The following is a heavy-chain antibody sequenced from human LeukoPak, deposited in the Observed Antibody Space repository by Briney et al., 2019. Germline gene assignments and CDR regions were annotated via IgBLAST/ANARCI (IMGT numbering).Heavy chain of an antibody. J-gene: IGHJ4*02. CDR1: GFTFSSYA. D-gene: IGHD3-9*01. V-gene: IGHV3-23*01. CDR3: AKERTYYDILTGYYGNIDY. Sequence: GGSLRLSCAASGFTFSSYAMSWVRQAPGKGVEWVSAISGSGGSTYYADSVKGRFTISRDNSKNTLYLQMNSLRAEDTAVYYCAKERTYYDILTGYYGNIDYWGQGTLVTVSS. CDR2: ISGSGGST.